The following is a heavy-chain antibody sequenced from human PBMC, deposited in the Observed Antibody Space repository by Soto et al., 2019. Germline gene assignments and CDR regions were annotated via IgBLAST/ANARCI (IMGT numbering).Heavy chain of an antibody. CDR3: AKDRDDILTGPRYYYYYYGMDV. Sequence: AVGSLRLSCAASGFTFSSYGMHWVRQAPGKGLEWVAVISYDGSNKYYADSVKGRFTISRDNSKNTLYLQMDSLRAEDTAVYYCAKDRDDILTGPRYYYYYYGMDVWGQGTTVTVSS. CDR1: GFTFSSYG. D-gene: IGHD3-9*01. V-gene: IGHV3-30*18. J-gene: IGHJ6*02. CDR2: ISYDGSNK.